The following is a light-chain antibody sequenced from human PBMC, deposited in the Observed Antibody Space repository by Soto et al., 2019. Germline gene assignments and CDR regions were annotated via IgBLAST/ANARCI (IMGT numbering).Light chain of an antibody. V-gene: IGKV1-39*01. CDR3: QQSYSTPPYT. CDR2: AAS. J-gene: IGKJ2*01. Sequence: DIQMTQSPSSLSASVGDRVTITCRASQSFNSYLNWYQQKPGKAPKLLNYAASSLHSGVPSRFSGSGSGTDFTLTISSLQPEDFATYYCQQSYSTPPYTFGQGTKLEIK. CDR1: QSFNSY.